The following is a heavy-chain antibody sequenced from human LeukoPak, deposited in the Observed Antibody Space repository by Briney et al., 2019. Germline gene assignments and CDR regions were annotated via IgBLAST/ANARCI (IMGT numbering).Heavy chain of an antibody. CDR2: INHSGST. CDR1: GGSFSGYY. V-gene: IGHV4-34*01. CDR3: ERQTGSGLFILP. D-gene: IGHD3/OR15-3a*01. Sequence: PSETLSRTCAGYGGSFSGYYWVWIRHPPGNGLEWSGEINHSGSTNYNPYLNSQVSISIDTSKNQFSLTLTSVPAADTAVYYCERQTGSGLFILPGGQGTLVTVSS. J-gene: IGHJ4*02.